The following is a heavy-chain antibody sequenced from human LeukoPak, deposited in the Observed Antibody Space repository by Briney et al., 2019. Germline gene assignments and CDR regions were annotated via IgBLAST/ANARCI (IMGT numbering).Heavy chain of an antibody. CDR1: GFTVSTNS. Sequence: GGSLRLSCTVSGFTVSTNSWSWVRQAPGKGLEWVSFIYSGGNTHYSDSVKGRFTISRDNSKNTLYLQMNSLRAEDTAVYYCAKDLKSSGWYAFADDYWGQGTLVTVSS. CDR3: AKDLKSSGWYAFADDY. CDR2: IYSGGNT. V-gene: IGHV3-53*01. J-gene: IGHJ4*02. D-gene: IGHD6-19*01.